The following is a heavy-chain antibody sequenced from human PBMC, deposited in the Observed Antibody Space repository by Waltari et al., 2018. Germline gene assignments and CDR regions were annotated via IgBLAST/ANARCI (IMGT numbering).Heavy chain of an antibody. V-gene: IGHV3-7*01. CDR1: GFSTDW. Sequence: DVQPVESGGGLVQPGGSLRLSCEVSGFSTDWMDWVRQAPGEGRQWVVNIIEDGGERYYLDSVKCRFTISRDNAKRLVYLERNTLRAEDTATYYRAKRLEIGGRGTMVAVS. CDR3: AKRLEI. CDR2: IIEDGGER. J-gene: IGHJ3*02.